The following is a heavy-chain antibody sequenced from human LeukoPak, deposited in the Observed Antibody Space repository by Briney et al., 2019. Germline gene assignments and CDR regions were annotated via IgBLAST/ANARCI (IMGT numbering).Heavy chain of an antibody. CDR2: ISSSSSYI. Sequence: GGSLRLSCAASGFTFSSYSMNWVRQAPGKGLEWVSSISSSSSYIYYADSVKGRFTISRDNAKNSLYLQMNSLRAEDTAVYYCARDQDIVVVPAARNDYWGQGTLVTVSS. V-gene: IGHV3-21*01. CDR3: ARDQDIVVVPAARNDY. CDR1: GFTFSSYS. D-gene: IGHD2-2*01. J-gene: IGHJ4*02.